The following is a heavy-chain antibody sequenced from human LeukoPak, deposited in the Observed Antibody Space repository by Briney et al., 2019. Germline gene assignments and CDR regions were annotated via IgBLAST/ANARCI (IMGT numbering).Heavy chain of an antibody. V-gene: IGHV4-4*07. CDR2: IYTSGST. J-gene: IGHJ6*04. CDR1: GGSISTYY. D-gene: IGHD1-26*01. CDR3: ARDGSEWELDV. Sequence: PSETLSLTCTVSGGSISTYYWSWIRQPAGKGLEWIGHIYTSGSTNYNPSLKSRVTMSVDTSKNQFSLKLSSVTAADTAMCYCARDGSEWELDVWGKGTTVTISS.